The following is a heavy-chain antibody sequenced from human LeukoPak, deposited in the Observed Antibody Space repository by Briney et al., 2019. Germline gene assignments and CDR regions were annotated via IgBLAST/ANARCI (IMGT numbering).Heavy chain of an antibody. J-gene: IGHJ4*02. Sequence: ASVKVSCKASGYTFTSYGISWVRQAPGQGLEWMGGISAYNGNTNYAQKLQGRVTMTTDTSTSTAYMELRSLRSDDTAVYYCARDLGYPTVDAFDYWGQGTLVTVSS. CDR3: ARDLGYPTVDAFDY. CDR1: GYTFTSYG. CDR2: ISAYNGNT. D-gene: IGHD6-13*01. V-gene: IGHV1-18*01.